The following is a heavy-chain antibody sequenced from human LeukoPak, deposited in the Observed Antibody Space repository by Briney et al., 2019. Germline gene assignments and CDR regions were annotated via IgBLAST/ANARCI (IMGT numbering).Heavy chain of an antibody. Sequence: GGSLRLPCAASGFTFSSCGMHWVRQAPGKGLEWVAVIWYDGSNKYYADSVKGRFTISRDNSKNTLYLQMNSLRAEDTAVYYCARDHGIDYYDSSGYYGGYFDYWGQGTLVTVSS. D-gene: IGHD3-22*01. CDR2: IWYDGSNK. CDR1: GFTFSSCG. CDR3: ARDHGIDYYDSSGYYGGYFDY. V-gene: IGHV3-33*01. J-gene: IGHJ4*02.